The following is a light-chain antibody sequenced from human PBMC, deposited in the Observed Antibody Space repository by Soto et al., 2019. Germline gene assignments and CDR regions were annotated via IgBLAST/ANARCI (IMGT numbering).Light chain of an antibody. Sequence: QSALTQPASVSGSPGQSITISCTGTTSDIGRYNLVSWYQQHPDKAPKLIIYEDIERPSGVSDRFSGSKSGNTASLTISGLQTEDEADYYCCSYAGGASVVFGGGTKLTFL. CDR3: CSYAGGASVV. J-gene: IGLJ2*01. CDR2: EDI. CDR1: TSDIGRYNL. V-gene: IGLV2-23*01.